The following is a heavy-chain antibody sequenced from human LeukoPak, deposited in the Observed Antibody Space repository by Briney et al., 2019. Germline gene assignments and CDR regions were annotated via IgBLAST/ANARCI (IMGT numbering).Heavy chain of an antibody. D-gene: IGHD6-19*01. CDR3: ARPNSSGWYLDY. Sequence: PGGSLRLSCAASGFTVSSNYTSWVRQAPGKGLEWVSVIYSGGSTYYADSVKGRFTISRDNSKNTLYLQMNSLRAEDTAVYYCARPNSSGWYLDYWGQGTLVTVSS. CDR2: IYSGGST. J-gene: IGHJ4*02. V-gene: IGHV3-53*01. CDR1: GFTVSSNY.